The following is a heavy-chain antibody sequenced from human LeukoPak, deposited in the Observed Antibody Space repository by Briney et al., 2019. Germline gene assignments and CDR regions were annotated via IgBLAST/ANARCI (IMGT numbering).Heavy chain of an antibody. V-gene: IGHV3-66*01. D-gene: IGHD1-1*01. Sequence: GGSLRLSCAASGFIASTTYMNWVRQAPGKGLEWVSVINSGGGTHYADSVKGRFTMSRDNSKNTLYLQMNSLRAEDTAVYYCASGDWNLLDYWGQGTLVTVSS. CDR2: INSGGGT. CDR3: ASGDWNLLDY. CDR1: GFIASTTY. J-gene: IGHJ4*02.